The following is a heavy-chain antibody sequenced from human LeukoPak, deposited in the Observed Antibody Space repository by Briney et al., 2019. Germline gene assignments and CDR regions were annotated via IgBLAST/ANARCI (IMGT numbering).Heavy chain of an antibody. CDR1: GFTFTSYS. Sequence: GGSLRLSCAASGFTFTSYSLNWVRQAPGKGLEWVSSISSSSNYIYYADSVKGRFTISRDNAKNSLYLQMDSLRAEDTAVYYCARDYYGDYNFDYWGQGTLVTVSS. J-gene: IGHJ4*02. CDR2: ISSSSNYI. D-gene: IGHD4-17*01. V-gene: IGHV3-21*01. CDR3: ARDYYGDYNFDY.